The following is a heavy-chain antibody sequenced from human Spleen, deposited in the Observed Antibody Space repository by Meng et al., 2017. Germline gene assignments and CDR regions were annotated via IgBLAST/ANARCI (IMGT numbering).Heavy chain of an antibody. CDR3: ARARQTAMVVDY. J-gene: IGHJ4*02. Sequence: PLRPGGAGMLPPSEVRSLLWAAYGGSFSGYYWRWLRPPPGKGLEWIGEINHSGRTNYNPYLKSRVTISVDTSKNQFSMKLSSVTAADTAVYYCARARQTAMVVDYWGQGTLVTVSS. CDR2: INHSGRT. D-gene: IGHD5-18*01. CDR1: GGSFSGYY. V-gene: IGHV4-34*01.